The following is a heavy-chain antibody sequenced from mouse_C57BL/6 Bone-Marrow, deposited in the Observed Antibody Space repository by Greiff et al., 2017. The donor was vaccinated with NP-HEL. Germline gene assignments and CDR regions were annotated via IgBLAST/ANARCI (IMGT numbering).Heavy chain of an antibody. D-gene: IGHD1-1*01. CDR1: GFTFSDFY. CDR2: SRNKANDYTT. V-gene: IGHV7-1*01. CDR3: ARDAPNYYGSSPWYFDV. Sequence: DVKLVESGGGLVQSGRSLRLSCATSGFTFSDFYMEWVRQAPGKGLEWIAASRNKANDYTTEYSASVKGRFIVSRDTSQSILYLQMNALRAEDTAIYYCARDAPNYYGSSPWYFDVWGTGTTVTVSS. J-gene: IGHJ1*03.